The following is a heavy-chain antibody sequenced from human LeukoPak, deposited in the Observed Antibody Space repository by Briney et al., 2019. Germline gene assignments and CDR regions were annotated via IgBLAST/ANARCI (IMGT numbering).Heavy chain of an antibody. J-gene: IGHJ5*02. CDR2: IDHGGST. CDR3: ARHQNFDFWSGSYSVEAVSYYKWFDP. CDR1: GGSISSYY. Sequence: SETLSLTCTVSGGSISSYYWSWVRQPPGKRLEWIGNIDHGGSTNYNPSLKSRVTISVDLSKNQFFLRLNSVTAADTAVYHCARHQNFDFWSGSYSVEAVSYYKWFDPWGLGTQVIVSS. D-gene: IGHD3-3*01. V-gene: IGHV4-59*08.